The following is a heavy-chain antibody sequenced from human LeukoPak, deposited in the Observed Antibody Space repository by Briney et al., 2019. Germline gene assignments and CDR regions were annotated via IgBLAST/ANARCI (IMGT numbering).Heavy chain of an antibody. J-gene: IGHJ6*04. D-gene: IGHD3-10*02. Sequence: PGGSLRLSCAASGFTFSSYGMHWVRQAPGKGLEWVAYIQYDGGNEQYADSVKGRFSISRDSSKNILYLQMNSLRAEDTAVYYCAELGITMIGGVWGKGTTVTVSS. CDR2: IQYDGGNE. CDR3: AELGITMIGGV. V-gene: IGHV3-30*02. CDR1: GFTFSSYG.